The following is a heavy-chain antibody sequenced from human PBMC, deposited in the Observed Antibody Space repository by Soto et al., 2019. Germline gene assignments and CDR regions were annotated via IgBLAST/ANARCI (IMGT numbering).Heavy chain of an antibody. J-gene: IGHJ4*02. CDR1: GFTLNIYW. CDR2: IDNDGSAT. CDR3: ARDNWNSY. Sequence: PGGSLRLSCAASGFTLNIYWMHWVRQAPGKGLEWVSRIDNDGSATTYADSVKGRFTISRDNAKNTLFLQMNTLRVDDTAGYYCARDNWNSYWGQGTLVTVSS. V-gene: IGHV3-74*01. D-gene: IGHD1-1*01.